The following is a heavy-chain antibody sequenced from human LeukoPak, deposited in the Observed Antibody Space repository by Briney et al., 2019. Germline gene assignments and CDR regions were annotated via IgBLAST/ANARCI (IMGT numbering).Heavy chain of an antibody. CDR2: IYYSGST. J-gene: IGHJ5*02. CDR1: GGSIGSYY. V-gene: IGHV4-59*01. D-gene: IGHD2-21*01. Sequence: SETLSLTCTVSGGSIGSYYWSWIRQPPGKGLEWIGYIYYSGSTNYNPSLKSRVAISVDTSKNQFSLKLSSVTAADTAVYYCARSPRPVIAIPMVWFDPWGQGTLVTVSS. CDR3: ARSPRPVIAIPMVWFDP.